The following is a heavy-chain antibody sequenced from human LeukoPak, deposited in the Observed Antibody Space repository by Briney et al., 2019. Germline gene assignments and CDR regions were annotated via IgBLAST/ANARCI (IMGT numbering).Heavy chain of an antibody. CDR1: GGSFSGYY. V-gene: IGHV4-34*01. Sequence: SETLSLTCAVYGGSFSGYYWSWIRQPPGKGLEWIGEINHSGSTNYNPSLKSRVTISVDTSKNQFSLKLSSVTAADTAVYYCARGLVEQWLVGGFDYWGQGTLVTVSS. CDR3: ARGLVEQWLVGGFDY. J-gene: IGHJ4*02. CDR2: INHSGST. D-gene: IGHD6-19*01.